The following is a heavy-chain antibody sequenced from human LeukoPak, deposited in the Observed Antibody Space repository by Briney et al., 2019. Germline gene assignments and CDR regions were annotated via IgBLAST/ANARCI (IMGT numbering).Heavy chain of an antibody. D-gene: IGHD6-19*01. Sequence: ASVKVSCKASGYTFTGYYMHWVRQAPGQGLEWMGWINPNSGSTNYAQKFQGRVTMTRDTSISTAYMELSRLRSDDTAVYYCARPKVAGQNWFDPWGQGTLVTVSS. CDR3: ARPKVAGQNWFDP. J-gene: IGHJ5*02. CDR1: GYTFTGYY. V-gene: IGHV1-2*02. CDR2: INPNSGST.